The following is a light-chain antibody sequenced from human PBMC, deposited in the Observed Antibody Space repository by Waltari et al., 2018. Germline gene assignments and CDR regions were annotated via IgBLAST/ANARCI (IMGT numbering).Light chain of an antibody. J-gene: IGKJ1*01. CDR2: GTV. V-gene: IGKV3-15*01. Sequence: EIVMTQSPATLSVSPGDRATLPCRATESVSGNLAWYLQKPGQAPSPLIYGTVTRATGIPARFSGSGSGTEFTLTISSLQSEDFAVYHCQQYKMWPQTFGQGTKVEIK. CDR1: ESVSGN. CDR3: QQYKMWPQT.